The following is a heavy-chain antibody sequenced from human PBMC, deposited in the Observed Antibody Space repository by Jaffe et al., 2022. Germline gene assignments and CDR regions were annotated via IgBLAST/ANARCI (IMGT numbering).Heavy chain of an antibody. V-gene: IGHV3-48*01. CDR1: GFTFSRYS. J-gene: IGHJ3*02. CDR2: ISDSSYTI. CDR3: ARDRSNWNGDDAFDI. Sequence: EVQLVESGGGLIHPGGSLTLSCAASGFTFSRYSMNWVRQAPGKGLEWVSYISDSSYTIYYADSVKGRFTISKDNVQNSLYLQLDSLRAEDTAVYYCARDRSNWNGDDAFDIWGQGTMVTVSS. D-gene: IGHD1-20*01.